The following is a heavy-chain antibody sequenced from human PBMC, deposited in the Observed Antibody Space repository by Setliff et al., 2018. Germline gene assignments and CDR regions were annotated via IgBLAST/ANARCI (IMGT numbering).Heavy chain of an antibody. Sequence: LSLTCTVSGGSISSGGYYWTWIRQHPGKGLEWIGYIYETGTTYYNPSLKTRVSISEDTSRNQISLRLLSVSAADTAVYFCARDGAGHTESWKGHFGCWGQGTEVTVSS. CDR3: ARDGAGHTESWKGHFGC. CDR2: IYETGTT. V-gene: IGHV4-61*08. J-gene: IGHJ4*02. D-gene: IGHD1-1*01. CDR1: GGSISSGGYY.